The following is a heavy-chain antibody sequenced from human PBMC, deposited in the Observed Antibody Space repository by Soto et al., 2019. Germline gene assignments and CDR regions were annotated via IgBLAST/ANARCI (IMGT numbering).Heavy chain of an antibody. CDR3: ARSPYSSGSYYPIDY. CDR2: INPSGGST. J-gene: IGHJ4*02. CDR1: GYPFTYYP. Sequence: KVSCNASGYPFTYYPIHWVRQAPGQGLEWMGIINPSGGSTNYAQKFQGRVTMTRDTSTSTVYMELSSLRSEDTAVYYCARSPYSSGSYYPIDYWGQGTLVTVSS. D-gene: IGHD3-22*01. V-gene: IGHV1-46*01.